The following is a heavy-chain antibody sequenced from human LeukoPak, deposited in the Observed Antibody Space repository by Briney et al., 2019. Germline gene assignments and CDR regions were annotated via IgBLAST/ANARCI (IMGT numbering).Heavy chain of an antibody. Sequence: GASVKVSCKASGYTFTSYGISWVRQAPGQGLGWMGWISVYNGNTNYAQKLQGRVTMTTSPSTSTAYMELRSLRSDDTAVYYCAREAFGVVIMTYYWGQGTLVTVSS. J-gene: IGHJ4*02. V-gene: IGHV1-18*01. CDR2: ISVYNGNT. D-gene: IGHD3-3*01. CDR1: GYTFTSYG. CDR3: AREAFGVVIMTYY.